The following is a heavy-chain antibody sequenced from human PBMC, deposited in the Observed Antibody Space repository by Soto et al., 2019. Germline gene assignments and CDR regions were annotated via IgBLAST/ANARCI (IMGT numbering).Heavy chain of an antibody. CDR2: IYSGGST. Sequence: EVQVVETGGGLIQPGGSLRLSCAVSGFTVSSNYMSWVRQPPGKGPEWVSDIYSGGSTYYADSVKGRFTISRDNSKNTLYLQMNSLIAEDTAVYYCARERDGHNPNWFDLWGQGTLVTVSA. J-gene: IGHJ5*02. CDR1: GFTVSSNY. D-gene: IGHD2-8*01. CDR3: ARERDGHNPNWFDL. V-gene: IGHV3-53*02.